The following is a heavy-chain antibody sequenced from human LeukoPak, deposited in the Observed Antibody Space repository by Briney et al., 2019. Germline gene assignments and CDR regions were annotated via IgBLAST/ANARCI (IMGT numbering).Heavy chain of an antibody. D-gene: IGHD1-1*01. Sequence: SETLSLTCTVSGGFISCYYWSWIRQPPGKGLEWIGYIYYSGSTNYNPSLKSRVTISVDTSKNQFSLKLSSVTAADTAVYYCARGGWYKGYFQHWGQGTLVTVSS. J-gene: IGHJ1*01. CDR3: ARGGWYKGYFQH. CDR1: GGFISCYY. CDR2: IYYSGST. V-gene: IGHV4-59*01.